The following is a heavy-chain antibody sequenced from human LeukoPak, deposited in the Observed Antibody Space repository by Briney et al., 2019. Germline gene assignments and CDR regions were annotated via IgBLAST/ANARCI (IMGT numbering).Heavy chain of an antibody. D-gene: IGHD3-10*01. CDR2: FHSGGTT. Sequence: PSETLSLTCTVSGDSISSGNYYWNWIRQPAGKGLEWIGRFHSGGTTHSNPSLKSRVTVSGDTSNNQFSPRLSSVTAADTAVYYCARSVLRGVKRGYFDYWGQGTLVTVSS. CDR1: GDSISSGNYY. V-gene: IGHV4-61*02. J-gene: IGHJ4*02. CDR3: ARSVLRGVKRGYFDY.